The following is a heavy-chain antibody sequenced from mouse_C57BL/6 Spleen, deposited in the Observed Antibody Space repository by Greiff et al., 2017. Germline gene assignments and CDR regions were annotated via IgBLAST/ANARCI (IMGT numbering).Heavy chain of an antibody. Sequence: QVQLQQPGAELVKPGASVKMSCKASGYTFTSYWITWVKQRPGQGLEWIGDIYPGSGSTNYNEKFKSKATLTVDTSSSTAYMQLSSLTSEDSAVYYCARSRKPDWYFDVWGTGTTVTVAS. CDR2: IYPGSGST. CDR3: ARSRKPDWYFDV. J-gene: IGHJ1*03. CDR1: GYTFTSYW. V-gene: IGHV1-55*01.